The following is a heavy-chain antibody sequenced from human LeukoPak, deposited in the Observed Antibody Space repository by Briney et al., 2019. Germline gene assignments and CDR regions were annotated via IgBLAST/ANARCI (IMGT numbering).Heavy chain of an antibody. D-gene: IGHD3-22*01. J-gene: IGHJ4*02. CDR2: INPSGGST. Sequence: ASVKVSCKASGYTFTSYYMHWVRQAPGQGLEWMGIINPSGGSTSYAQKFQGRVTMTRDMSTSTVYMELSSLRSEGTAVYYCARSSGDSSGYYGPWPNDYWGQGTLVTVSS. V-gene: IGHV1-46*01. CDR3: ARSSGDSSGYYGPWPNDY. CDR1: GYTFTSYY.